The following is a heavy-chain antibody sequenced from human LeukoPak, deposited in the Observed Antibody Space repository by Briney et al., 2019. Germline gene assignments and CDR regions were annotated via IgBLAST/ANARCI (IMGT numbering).Heavy chain of an antibody. Sequence: GSLRLSCAASGFTFSSYWMHWVRQAPGKGLVWVSRINSDGSSVSYADSVKGRFTISRDNAKDTLYLQMYSLRAEDTAVYYCTRDREQQPTYDYWAQGTLVTVSS. CDR2: INSDGSSV. V-gene: IGHV3-74*01. CDR1: GFTFSSYW. CDR3: TRDREQQPTYDY. J-gene: IGHJ4*02. D-gene: IGHD6-13*01.